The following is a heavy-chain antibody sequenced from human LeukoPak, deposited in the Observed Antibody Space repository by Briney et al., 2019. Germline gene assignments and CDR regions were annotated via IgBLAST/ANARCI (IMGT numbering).Heavy chain of an antibody. Sequence: GGSLRLSCAASGFTFSDYWMHWVRQAPGKGLVWVSRISSDGSRVTYADSVKGRFTISRDNAKNTLYLQMNSLRAEDTAVYYCARDRCGYYSKDCYMDVWGKGTTVTISS. CDR3: ARDRCGYYSKDCYMDV. D-gene: IGHD3-22*01. J-gene: IGHJ6*03. CDR1: GFTFSDYW. CDR2: ISSDGSRV. V-gene: IGHV3-74*01.